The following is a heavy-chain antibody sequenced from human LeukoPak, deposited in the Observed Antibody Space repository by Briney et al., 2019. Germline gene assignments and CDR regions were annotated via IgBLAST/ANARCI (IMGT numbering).Heavy chain of an antibody. CDR1: GYTFTGYY. CDR2: INPNSDDT. J-gene: IGHJ4*02. D-gene: IGHD2/OR15-2a*01. Sequence: ASVKVSCKASGYTFTGYYIYWVRQAPGQGLEWMGWINPNSDDTSYAQKFQGRVTMTRDTSMTTAYMELTRLTSDDTAVYYCVREGEGPLSKDFDYWGQGTLVTVSS. V-gene: IGHV1-2*02. CDR3: VREGEGPLSKDFDY.